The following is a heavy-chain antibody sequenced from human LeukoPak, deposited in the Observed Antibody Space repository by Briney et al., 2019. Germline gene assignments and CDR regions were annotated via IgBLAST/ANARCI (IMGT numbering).Heavy chain of an antibody. J-gene: IGHJ4*02. CDR1: GFNLNYNG. V-gene: IGHV3-30*18. D-gene: IGHD4-17*01. Sequence: QAGGSLKLSCAAYGFNLNYNGRNWVRQAPGKGLEGVEFMSYDGGNKYYAESVKGRFTIFRDNSKNTLYLQMNNLRAEDTAVYFCAKDWGGDYGDYAGDFWGQGTLVTVSS. CDR3: AKDWGGDYGDYAGDF. CDR2: MSYDGGNK.